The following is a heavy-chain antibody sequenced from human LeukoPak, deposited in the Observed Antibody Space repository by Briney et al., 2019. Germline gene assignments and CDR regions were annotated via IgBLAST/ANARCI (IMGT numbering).Heavy chain of an antibody. J-gene: IGHJ6*02. V-gene: IGHV3-7*01. CDR1: GFTFSSYW. Sequence: GGSLRLSCAASGFTFSSYWMSWVRQAPGKGLEWVANIKQDGSEKYYVDSVKGRFTISRDNAKNSLYLQMNSLRAEYTAVYYCARDGVYYGSGSYPNYYYYYYGMDVWGQGTTVTVSS. CDR2: IKQDGSEK. D-gene: IGHD3-10*01. CDR3: ARDGVYYGSGSYPNYYYYYYGMDV.